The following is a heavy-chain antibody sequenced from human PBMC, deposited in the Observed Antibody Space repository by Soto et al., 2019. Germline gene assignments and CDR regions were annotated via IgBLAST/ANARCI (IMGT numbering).Heavy chain of an antibody. D-gene: IGHD2-8*01. V-gene: IGHV3-48*02. CDR3: ARDQSSGYCTNGVCPSGLDY. Sequence: EVQLVESGGGLVQPGGSLRLSCAASGFTFSSYSMNWVRQAPGKELEWVSYISSSSSTIYYADSVKGRFTISRDNAKNSLYRQMNSRRDEDTAVYYCARDQSSGYCTNGVCPSGLDYWGQGTLVTVAS. J-gene: IGHJ4*02. CDR2: ISSSSSTI. CDR1: GFTFSSYS.